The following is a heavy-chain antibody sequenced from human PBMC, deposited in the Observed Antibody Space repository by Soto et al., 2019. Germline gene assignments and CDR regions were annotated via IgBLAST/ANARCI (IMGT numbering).Heavy chain of an antibody. CDR3: ARTGYSYGYYYYYGMDV. CDR1: GGSISSYY. Sequence: SETRSLTCTVSGGSISSYYWSWIRQPPGKGLEWIGYIYYSGSTNYNPSLKSRVTISVDTSKNQFSLKLSSVTAADTAVYYCARTGYSYGYYYYYGMDVWGQGTTVTVSS. V-gene: IGHV4-59*01. J-gene: IGHJ6*02. CDR2: IYYSGST. D-gene: IGHD5-18*01.